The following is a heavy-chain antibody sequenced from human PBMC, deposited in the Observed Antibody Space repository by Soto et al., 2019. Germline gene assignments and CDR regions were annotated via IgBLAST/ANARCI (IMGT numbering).Heavy chain of an antibody. CDR1: GGTFSSYA. J-gene: IGHJ3*02. V-gene: IGHV1-69*01. CDR3: ARGLAYCGGDCIDAFDI. Sequence: QVQLVQSGAEVKKPGSSVKVSCKASGGTFSSYAISWVRQAPGQGLEWMGGIIPIFGTANYAQKFQGRVTITADESTSTAYMELSSLRSEDTAVYYCARGLAYCGGDCIDAFDIWGQGTMVTVSS. D-gene: IGHD2-21*02. CDR2: IIPIFGTA.